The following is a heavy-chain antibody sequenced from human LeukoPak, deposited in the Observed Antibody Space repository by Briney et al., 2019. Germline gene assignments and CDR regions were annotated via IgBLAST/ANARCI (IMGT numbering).Heavy chain of an antibody. CDR3: AREGGSHRPVDY. CDR2: ISSNGGST. V-gene: IGHV3-64*01. CDR1: GFTFCSYA. D-gene: IGHD1-26*01. Sequence: GGSLRLSCAASGFTFCSYAMHWVRQAPGKGLEYVSAISSNGGSTYYANSVKGRFTISRDNSKNTLYLQMGSLRAEDMAVYYCAREGGSHRPVDYWGQGTLVTVSS. J-gene: IGHJ4*02.